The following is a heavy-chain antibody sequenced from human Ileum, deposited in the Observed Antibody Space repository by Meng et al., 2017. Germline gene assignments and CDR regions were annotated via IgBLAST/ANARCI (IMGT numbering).Heavy chain of an antibody. D-gene: IGHD3-10*01. Sequence: VPRWGFGGGLSRLGGSLGLSCADSGFTLSRYAMSWVRQCPGKGLGWVSAISGSGGSTYDAASVKGRFTISRDNSKNTLYLQMNSLRAEDTAVYYCAKDRPMVRGVTDLDYWGQGTLVTVSS. CDR3: AKDRPMVRGVTDLDY. CDR2: ISGSGGST. CDR1: GFTLSRYA. V-gene: IGHV3-23*01. J-gene: IGHJ4*02.